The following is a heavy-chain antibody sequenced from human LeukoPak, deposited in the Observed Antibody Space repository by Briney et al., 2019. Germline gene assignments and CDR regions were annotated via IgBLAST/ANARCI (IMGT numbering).Heavy chain of an antibody. D-gene: IGHD3-10*01. V-gene: IGHV1-24*01. Sequence: ASVKVSCKVSGYTLTELSMHWVRQAPGKGLAWMGGFDPEDGETIYAQKFQGRVTMTEDTSTDTAYMELSSLRSEDTAVYYCATGFLELLSFDYWGQGTLVTVSS. J-gene: IGHJ4*02. CDR1: GYTLTELS. CDR3: ATGFLELLSFDY. CDR2: FDPEDGET.